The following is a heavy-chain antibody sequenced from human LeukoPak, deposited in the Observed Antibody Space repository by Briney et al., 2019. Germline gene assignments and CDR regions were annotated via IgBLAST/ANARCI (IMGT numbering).Heavy chain of an antibody. D-gene: IGHD6-19*01. J-gene: IGHJ4*02. CDR1: GGSISSYY. V-gene: IGHV4-59*01. CDR2: IYYSGST. Sequence: SETLSLTCTVSGGSISSYYWSWIRQPPGKGLGWMGYIYYSGSTNYNPSLKSRVTISVDTSKNQFSLKLSSVTAADTAVYYCARAAEQWLVRYFDYWGQGTLVTVSS. CDR3: ARAAEQWLVRYFDY.